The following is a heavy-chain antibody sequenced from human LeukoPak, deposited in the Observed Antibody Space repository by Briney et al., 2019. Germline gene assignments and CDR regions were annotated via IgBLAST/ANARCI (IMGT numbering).Heavy chain of an antibody. CDR1: GFTFSSYW. J-gene: IGHJ5*02. CDR2: ISYDGSNK. V-gene: IGHV3-30*03. CDR3: ARDFDP. Sequence: GGSLRLSCAASGFTFSSYWMSWVRQAPGKGLEWVAVISYDGSNKYYADSVKGRFTISRDNSKNTLYLQMNSLRAEDTAVYYCARDFDPWGQGTLVTVSS.